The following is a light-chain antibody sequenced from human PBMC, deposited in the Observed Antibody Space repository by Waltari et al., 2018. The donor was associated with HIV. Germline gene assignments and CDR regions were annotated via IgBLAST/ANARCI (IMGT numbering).Light chain of an antibody. CDR3: GTWDSSLSAGV. V-gene: IGLV1-51*01. CDR1: HSNIGNNY. J-gene: IGLJ2*01. Sequence: QSVLTQPPSVSAAPGQKVTISCSGSHSNIGNNYVSWYQQLPGTAPKLLIYDNNKRPSGIPDRFSGSKSGTSATLGITGLQTGDEADYYCGTWDSSLSAGVFGGGTKLTVL. CDR2: DNN.